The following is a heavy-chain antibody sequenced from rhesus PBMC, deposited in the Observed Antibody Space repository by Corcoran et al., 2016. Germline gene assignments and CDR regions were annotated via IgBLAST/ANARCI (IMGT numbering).Heavy chain of an antibody. CDR1: GFTFSSYD. CDR3: TREGYYFDY. V-gene: IGHV3-136*01. CDR2: ISYTCKTI. Sequence: EVQLVESGGGLVQPGGSLRLSCAASGFTFSSYDMSWVRQAPGKGLEWVPYISYTCKTIYYSDSVKGRFTISRDNAKNSLSLQMSSLRAEDTAVYYCTREGYYFDYWGQGVLVTVSS. J-gene: IGHJ4*01.